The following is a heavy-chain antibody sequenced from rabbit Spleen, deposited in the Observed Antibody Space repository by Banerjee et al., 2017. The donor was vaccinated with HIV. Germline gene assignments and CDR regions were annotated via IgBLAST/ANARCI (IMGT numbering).Heavy chain of an antibody. V-gene: IGHV1S40*01. CDR3: ARDSTGSDGYIWDL. Sequence: QSLEESGGDLVKPGASLTLTCTASGFSLSSYNMQWVRQSPGKGLECIGYITYGGGTYYANWAKGRFTISKASSTTVTLQMTSLTAADTATYFCARDSTGSDGYIWDLWGQGTLVTVS. D-gene: IGHD7-1*01. J-gene: IGHJ4*01. CDR1: GFSLSSYN. CDR2: ITYGGGT.